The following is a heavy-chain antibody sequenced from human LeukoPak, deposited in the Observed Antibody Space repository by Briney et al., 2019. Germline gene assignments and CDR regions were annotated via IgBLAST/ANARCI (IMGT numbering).Heavy chain of an antibody. CDR1: GFTFSSYG. CDR3: ARDPDYDILTGYYNKPHFDY. V-gene: IGHV3-33*01. CDR2: IWYDGSNK. Sequence: GGSLRLSCAASGFTFSSYGMHWVRQAPGKGLEWVAVIWYDGSNKYYADSVKGRFTISRDNSKNTLYLQMNSLRAEDTAVYCCARDPDYDILTGYYNKPHFDYWGQGTLVTVSS. J-gene: IGHJ4*02. D-gene: IGHD3-9*01.